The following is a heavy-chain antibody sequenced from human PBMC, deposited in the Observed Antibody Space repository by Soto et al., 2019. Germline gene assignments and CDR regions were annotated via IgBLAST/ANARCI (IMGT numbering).Heavy chain of an antibody. Sequence: EVQLVESGGGLVQPGRSLRLSCAASGFTFDDYAMHWVRQAPGKGLEWVSGISWNSGSIGYADSVKGRFTISRDNAKNSLYLQMNSLRAEDTALYYCAQDRVGAPIYGMDVWGQGTTVTVSS. V-gene: IGHV3-9*01. CDR2: ISWNSGSI. J-gene: IGHJ6*02. D-gene: IGHD1-26*01. CDR1: GFTFDDYA. CDR3: AQDRVGAPIYGMDV.